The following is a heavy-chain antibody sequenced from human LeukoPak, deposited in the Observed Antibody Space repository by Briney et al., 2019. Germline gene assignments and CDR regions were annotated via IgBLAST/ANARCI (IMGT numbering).Heavy chain of an antibody. V-gene: IGHV3-74*01. J-gene: IGHJ4*02. Sequence: GGSLRLSCAASGFTFSSYWMHWVRQAPGKGLVWVSRLDTDGSSATYADSVKGRFTISRDNAKNTVYLQMNSLRVEDTGVYYCASALTTVTPHFHFWDQGTLVTVSS. CDR3: ASALTTVTPHFHF. D-gene: IGHD4-17*01. CDR1: GFTFSSYW. CDR2: LDTDGSSA.